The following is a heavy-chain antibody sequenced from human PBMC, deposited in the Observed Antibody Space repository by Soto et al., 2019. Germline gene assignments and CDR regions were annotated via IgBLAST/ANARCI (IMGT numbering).Heavy chain of an antibody. CDR2: IDWDDDK. D-gene: IGHD6-19*01. CDR1: GFSFSTSGMC. V-gene: IGHV2-70*01. J-gene: IGHJ3*02. Sequence: SGPTLVNPTQTLTLTCTFSGFSFSTSGMCVSWIRQPPGKALEWLALIDWDDDKYYSTSLKTRLTISKDTSKNQVVLTMTNMDPVDTATYYCARNCGEGGRAVAGRVGEFDIWCQGRMVTV. CDR3: ARNCGEGGRAVAGRVGEFDI.